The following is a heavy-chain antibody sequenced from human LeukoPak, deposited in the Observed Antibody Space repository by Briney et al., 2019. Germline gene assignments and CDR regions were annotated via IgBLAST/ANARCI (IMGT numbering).Heavy chain of an antibody. D-gene: IGHD3-10*01. CDR1: GGSFSGYY. CDR2: INHSGST. V-gene: IGHV4-34*01. J-gene: IGHJ5*02. CDR3: ARMDYYGSERQLNWLDP. Sequence: RPSETLSLTCAVYGGSFSGYYWSWLRQPPGKGLEWIGEINHSGSTNYSPSLKSRVTISVDTSRNQFSLKLSSVTAADTAVYYCARMDYYGSERQLNWLDPWGQGTLVTVSS.